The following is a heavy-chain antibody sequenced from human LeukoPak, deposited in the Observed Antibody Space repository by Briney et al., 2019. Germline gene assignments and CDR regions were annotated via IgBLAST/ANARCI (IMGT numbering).Heavy chain of an antibody. J-gene: IGHJ4*02. CDR3: ASVSLPAAHAFDF. CDR2: IYTSGST. CDR1: GGSISSGSYY. D-gene: IGHD2-2*01. Sequence: SQTLSLTCTVSGGSISSGSYYWSWIRQPAGKGLEWIGRIYTSGSTNYNPSLKSRVTISVDTSNNQFSLRLRSVTAADTAMYYCASVSLPAAHAFDFWAREPWSPSPQ. V-gene: IGHV4-61*02.